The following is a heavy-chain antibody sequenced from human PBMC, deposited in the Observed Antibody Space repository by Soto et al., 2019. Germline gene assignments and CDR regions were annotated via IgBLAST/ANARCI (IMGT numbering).Heavy chain of an antibody. CDR1: GGTFSSYT. D-gene: IGHD1-26*01. CDR2: ITPTLNIA. J-gene: IGHJ4*02. Sequence: QLQLVQSGAEVREPGSSVKVSCKASGGTFSSYTVIWVRQAPGQGLEWMGGITPTLNIAKYAEKFQGRVTITADESTSTVNMHLSSLRSEDTAVYFCARGYYSGINPSAFDYWGQGTLVAVSS. CDR3: ARGYYSGINPSAFDY. V-gene: IGHV1-69*01.